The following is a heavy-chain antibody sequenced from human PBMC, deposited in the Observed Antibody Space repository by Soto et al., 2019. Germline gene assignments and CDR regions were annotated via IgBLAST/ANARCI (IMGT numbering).Heavy chain of an antibody. CDR1: GGSISSYY. J-gene: IGHJ5*02. V-gene: IGHV4-59*01. Sequence: SETLSLTCTVSGGSISSYYWRWIRQPPGKGLEWIGYIYYSGSTNYNPSLKSRVTISVDTSKNQFSLKLSSVTAADTAVYSCARAGVVVPAATNWFDPWGQGTLVTVS. D-gene: IGHD2-2*01. CDR3: ARAGVVVPAATNWFDP. CDR2: IYYSGST.